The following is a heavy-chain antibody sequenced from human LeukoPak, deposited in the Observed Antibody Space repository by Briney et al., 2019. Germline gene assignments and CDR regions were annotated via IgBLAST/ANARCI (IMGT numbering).Heavy chain of an antibody. Sequence: PGGSLRLSCAASGFTFSSCWMSWVRQAPGKGLEWVANIKQDGSEKYYVDSVKGRFTISRDNAKNSLYLQMNSLRAEDTAVYYCARGPERWEYSYAFDYWGQGTLVTVSS. CDR3: ARGPERWEYSYAFDY. D-gene: IGHD5-18*01. CDR1: GFTFSSCW. CDR2: IKQDGSEK. V-gene: IGHV3-7*01. J-gene: IGHJ4*02.